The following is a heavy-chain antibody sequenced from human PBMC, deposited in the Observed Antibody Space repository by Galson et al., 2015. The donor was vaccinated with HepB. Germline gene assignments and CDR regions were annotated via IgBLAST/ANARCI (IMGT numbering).Heavy chain of an antibody. CDR1: GFTFTKYG. V-gene: IGHV3-33*01. CDR3: ARDRTYCGSPSCSRMGPNY. CDR2: IWSDGSDK. Sequence: SLRLSYATSGFTFTKYGMHWVRQAPGKGLEWVALIWSDGSDKNYADSVKGRFTISRDNSKNTVSLRMDSLRAEDTAVYYCARDRTYCGSPSCSRMGPNYWGQGTLVTVSS. D-gene: IGHD2-2*01. J-gene: IGHJ4*02.